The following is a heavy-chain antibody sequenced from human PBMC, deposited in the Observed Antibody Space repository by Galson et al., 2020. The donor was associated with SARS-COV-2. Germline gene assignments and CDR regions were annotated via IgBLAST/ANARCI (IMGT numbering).Heavy chain of an antibody. CDR1: GGSFIGYY. Sequence: SETLSLTCAVDGGSFIGYYWSWIRQSPGKGLEWLGEVDHIGSTNYNPSLKSRVTISVDTSKTQFSLNLSSVTAADTAVYYCARQLAAAVIIDYWGQGTRVAVSS. D-gene: IGHD6-13*01. J-gene: IGHJ4*02. CDR2: VDHIGST. V-gene: IGHV4-34*01. CDR3: ARQLAAAVIIDY.